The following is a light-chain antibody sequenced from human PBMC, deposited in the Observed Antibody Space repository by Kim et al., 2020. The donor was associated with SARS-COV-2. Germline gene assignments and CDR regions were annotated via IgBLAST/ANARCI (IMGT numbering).Light chain of an antibody. CDR1: SGHSSYA. J-gene: IGLJ2*01. V-gene: IGLV4-69*01. CDR3: QTWGTGIVV. Sequence: QLVLTQSPSASASLGASVKLTCTLSSGHSSYAIAWHQQQPEKGPRYLMKLNSDGSHSKGDGIPHRFSGSSSGAERYLTISSLQSEDEADYYCQTWGTGIVVFGGGTQLTVL. CDR2: LNSDGSH.